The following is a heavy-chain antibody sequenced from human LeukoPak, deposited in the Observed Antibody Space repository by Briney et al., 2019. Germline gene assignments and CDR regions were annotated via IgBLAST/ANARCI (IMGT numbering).Heavy chain of an antibody. Sequence: GGSLRLSCAASGFTFSSYSMNWVRQAPGKGLEWVSSISSSSSYIYYADSVKGRFTISRGNAKNSLYLQMNSLRAEDTAVYYCARENYYGSGSYYSKYNWFDPWGQGTLVTVSS. D-gene: IGHD3-10*01. CDR2: ISSSSSYI. CDR1: GFTFSSYS. V-gene: IGHV3-21*01. J-gene: IGHJ5*02. CDR3: ARENYYGSGSYYSKYNWFDP.